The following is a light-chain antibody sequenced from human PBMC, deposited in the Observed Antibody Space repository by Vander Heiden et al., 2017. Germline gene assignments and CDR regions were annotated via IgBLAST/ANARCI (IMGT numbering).Light chain of an antibody. CDR2: AAS. Sequence: DIQMTQSPSSLSASVGDRVTITCRASQSISSYLNWYQQKPGKAPKLLIYAASSLQRGVPSRFSGSGHGTDFTLTISSLQPEDFATYYCQQSYSTHPENTFGQGTKLEIK. CDR3: QQSYSTHPENT. CDR1: QSISSY. J-gene: IGKJ2*01. V-gene: IGKV1-39*01.